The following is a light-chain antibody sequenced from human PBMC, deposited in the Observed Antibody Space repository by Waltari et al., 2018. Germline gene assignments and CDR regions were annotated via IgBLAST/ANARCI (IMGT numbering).Light chain of an antibody. Sequence: EIVLTQSPGTLSLSPGERATLSCRASQSVSSSYLTWYQQKPGQAPRRLIYGASSRATGIPDRFSGSGSGTDFTLTISRLEPEDFAVYYCQQYDRSPFTFGPGTKVDIK. CDR3: QQYDRSPFT. CDR2: GAS. V-gene: IGKV3-20*01. J-gene: IGKJ3*01. CDR1: QSVSSSY.